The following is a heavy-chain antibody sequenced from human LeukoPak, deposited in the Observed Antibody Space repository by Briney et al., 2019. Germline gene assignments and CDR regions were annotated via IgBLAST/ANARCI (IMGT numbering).Heavy chain of an antibody. CDR2: ITTSNGNT. CDR1: GGTFSGYA. J-gene: IGHJ4*02. Sequence: ASVKVSCKASGGTFSGYAISWVRQAPGQGLEWMGWITTSNGNTNYAQKFQDKFTMTSDTPTSTAYMELRSLRSDDTAVYYCGRVINGFIDYWGQGTLVTVSS. D-gene: IGHD2-8*01. V-gene: IGHV1-18*01. CDR3: GRVINGFIDY.